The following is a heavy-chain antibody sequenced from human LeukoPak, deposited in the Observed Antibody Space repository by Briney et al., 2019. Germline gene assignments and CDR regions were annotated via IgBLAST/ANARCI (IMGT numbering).Heavy chain of an antibody. CDR2: ISYDGSNK. CDR3: AKLGYCSSTSCYGWDMDV. J-gene: IGHJ6*04. Sequence: TGRSLRLSCAASGFTFSSYGMHWVRQAPGKGLEWVAVISYDGSNKYYADSVKGRFTISRDNSKNTLYLQMNSLRAEDTAVYYCAKLGYCSSTSCYGWDMDVWGKGTTVTVSS. D-gene: IGHD2-2*01. V-gene: IGHV3-30*18. CDR1: GFTFSSYG.